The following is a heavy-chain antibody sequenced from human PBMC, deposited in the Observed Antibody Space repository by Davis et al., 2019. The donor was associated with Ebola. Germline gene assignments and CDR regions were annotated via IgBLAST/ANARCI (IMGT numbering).Heavy chain of an antibody. CDR1: GGSISSGDYY. D-gene: IGHD6-19*01. J-gene: IGHJ5*02. V-gene: IGHV4-39*07. CDR3: ARVDSSGWVNWFDP. CDR2: INHSGST. Sequence: MPSETLSLTCTASGGSISSGDYYWSWIRQPPGKGLEWIGEINHSGSTNYNPSLKSRVTISVDTSKNQFSLKLSSVTAADTAVYYCARVDSSGWVNWFDPWGQGTLVTVSS.